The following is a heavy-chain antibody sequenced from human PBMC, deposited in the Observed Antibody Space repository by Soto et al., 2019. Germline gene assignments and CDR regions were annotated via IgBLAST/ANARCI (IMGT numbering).Heavy chain of an antibody. CDR3: AIHCSSASCYAGISDY. CDR1: GFTFSYYY. J-gene: IGHJ4*02. V-gene: IGHV3-11*01. CDR2: ITTSGSTI. D-gene: IGHD2-2*01. Sequence: GGSLRLSCAASGFTFSYYYMSWIRQTPGKELEWVSYITTSGSTIYYADSVKGRFTISRDNAKNSLYLQMNSLRAEDTAVYYSAIHCSSASCYAGISDYWGQGTLVTVSS.